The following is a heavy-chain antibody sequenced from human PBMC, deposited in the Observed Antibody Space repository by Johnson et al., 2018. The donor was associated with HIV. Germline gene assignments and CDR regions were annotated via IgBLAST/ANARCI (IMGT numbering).Heavy chain of an antibody. CDR3: ASEVRGVLDI. CDR2: INQDGSEK. J-gene: IGHJ3*02. CDR1: GFTFSSYA. D-gene: IGHD3-10*01. Sequence: VQLVESGGGLVQPGGSMRLSCAASGFTFSSYAMSWVRQAPGKGLEWVANINQDGSEKYFVDSVKGRFTISRDNSKNTLYLQMNSLRVEDTAVYYCASEVRGVLDIWGQGTMVTVSS. V-gene: IGHV3-7*01.